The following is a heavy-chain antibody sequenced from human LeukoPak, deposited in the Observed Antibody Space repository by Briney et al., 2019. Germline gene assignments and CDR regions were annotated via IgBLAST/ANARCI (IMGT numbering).Heavy chain of an antibody. J-gene: IGHJ4*02. CDR3: ARGSTHYDVLTGYHYYFDY. D-gene: IGHD3-9*01. CDR2: IYHNGNT. Sequence: SETLSLTCAVSGYSISSGYYWGWIRQPPRKGLEWIGSIYHNGNTYYNPSLKSRVTISVDTSKNEFSLKLSSVTAADTAVYYCARGSTHYDVLTGYHYYFDYWGQGTLVTVSS. CDR1: GYSISSGYY. V-gene: IGHV4-38-2*01.